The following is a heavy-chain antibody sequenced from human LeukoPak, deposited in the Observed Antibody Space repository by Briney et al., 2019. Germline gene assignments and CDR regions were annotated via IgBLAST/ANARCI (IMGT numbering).Heavy chain of an antibody. V-gene: IGHV3-23*01. Sequence: GGSLRLSCAASGFTFSIYAMSWVRQAPGKGLEWVSAISGSGGSTYYADSVKGRFTISRDDSKNTLYLQMNSLRAEDTAVYYCAKLNAIAVAGTGWFDPWGQGTLVTVSS. CDR2: ISGSGGST. CDR1: GFTFSIYA. J-gene: IGHJ5*02. CDR3: AKLNAIAVAGTGWFDP. D-gene: IGHD6-19*01.